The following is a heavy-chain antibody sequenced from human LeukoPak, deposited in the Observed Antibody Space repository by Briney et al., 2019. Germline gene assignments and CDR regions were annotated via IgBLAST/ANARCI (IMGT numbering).Heavy chain of an antibody. CDR1: GFTFSSYW. J-gene: IGHJ3*02. Sequence: PGGSLRLSCAASGFTFSSYWMSWVRQAPGKGLEWVSVIYSGGSTYYADSVKGRFTISRDNSKNTLYLQMNSLRAEDTAVYYCARDSPSSSSGGKGAFDIWGQGTMVTVSS. V-gene: IGHV3-53*01. CDR2: IYSGGST. CDR3: ARDSPSSSSGGKGAFDI. D-gene: IGHD6-6*01.